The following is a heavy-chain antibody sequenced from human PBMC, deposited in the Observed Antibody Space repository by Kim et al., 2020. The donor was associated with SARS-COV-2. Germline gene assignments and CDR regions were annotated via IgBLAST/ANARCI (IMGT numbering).Heavy chain of an antibody. CDR3: ARALDIVVDVNWFDP. CDR2: INHSGST. Sequence: SETLSLTCAVYGGSFSGYYWSWIRQPPGKGLEWIGEINHSGSTNYNPSLKSRVTISVDTSKNQFSLKLSSVTAADTAVYYCARALDIVVDVNWFDPWGQGTLVTVSS. CDR1: GGSFSGYY. V-gene: IGHV4-34*01. J-gene: IGHJ5*02. D-gene: IGHD2-2*01.